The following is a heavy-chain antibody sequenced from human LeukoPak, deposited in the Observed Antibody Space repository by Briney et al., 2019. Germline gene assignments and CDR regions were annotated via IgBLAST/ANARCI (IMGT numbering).Heavy chain of an antibody. V-gene: IGHV3-23*01. CDR2: ISGSGGST. J-gene: IGHJ4*02. CDR1: GFTFSSYG. Sequence: GGSLRLSCAASGFTFSSYGMTWVRQAPGKGLEWVSVISGSGGSTYYADSVKGRFIISRDNSKNTLYLQMNSLRAEDTAVYYCAKLSYYDILTGQDGYFDYWGQGTLVTVSS. D-gene: IGHD3-9*01. CDR3: AKLSYYDILTGQDGYFDY.